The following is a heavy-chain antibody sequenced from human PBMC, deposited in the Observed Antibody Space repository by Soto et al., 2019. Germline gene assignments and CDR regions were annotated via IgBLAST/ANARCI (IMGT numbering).Heavy chain of an antibody. D-gene: IGHD5-12*01. V-gene: IGHV1-69*04. CDR3: AREDPISPYSGYEHIFDY. Sequence: ASVKVSCKASGGTFSSYTISWVRQAPGQGLEWMGRIIPILGIANYAQKFQGRVTITADKSTSTAYMELSSLRSEDTAVYYCAREDPISPYSGYEHIFDYWGQGTLVPVSS. CDR2: IIPILGIA. CDR1: GGTFSSYT. J-gene: IGHJ4*02.